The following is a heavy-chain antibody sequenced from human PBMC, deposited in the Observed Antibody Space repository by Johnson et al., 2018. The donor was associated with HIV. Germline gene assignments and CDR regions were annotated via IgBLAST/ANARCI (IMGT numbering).Heavy chain of an antibody. D-gene: IGHD5-24*01. CDR1: GFTFSSYG. CDR3: AKDRGDGYTTAWAFDI. J-gene: IGHJ3*02. Sequence: VQLVESGGGVVQPGRSLRLSCAASGFTFSSYGMHWVRQAPGKGLEWVAVIAYDGSNKYYADSVKGRFTISRDNSENTMYLQMNSLRAEDTAVYYCAKDRGDGYTTAWAFDIWGQGTMVTVSS. CDR2: IAYDGSNK. V-gene: IGHV3-30*18.